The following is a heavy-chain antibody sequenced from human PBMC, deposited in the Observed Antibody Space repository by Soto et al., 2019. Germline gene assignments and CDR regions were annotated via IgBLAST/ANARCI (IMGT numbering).Heavy chain of an antibody. CDR2: IYYSGST. Sequence: RSLTCTVSGGSITSDNYWSWIRQSPGKGLEWIGHIYYSGSTDYNPSLKSRVSISIDTPKTQVSLRLSSVTGADTAVYYCAREGAKSADGLYYFDYWGRGTLVTVSS. D-gene: IGHD3-16*01. CDR1: GGSITSDNY. V-gene: IGHV4-30-4*01. J-gene: IGHJ4*02. CDR3: AREGAKSADGLYYFDY.